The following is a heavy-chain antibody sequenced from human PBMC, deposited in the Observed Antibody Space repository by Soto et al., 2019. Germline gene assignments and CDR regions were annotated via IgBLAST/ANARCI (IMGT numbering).Heavy chain of an antibody. CDR3: AKDQRYYDFWSGYYTGYYYYGMDV. Sequence: GGSLRLSCVTSGFTFSTYGMHWVRQAPGKGPEWVAVVSYEGANKYYGDSVKGRFTISRDNSKNTLYLQMNNLRAEDTAVYYCAKDQRYYDFWSGYYTGYYYYGMDVWGQGTTVTVSS. D-gene: IGHD3-3*01. J-gene: IGHJ6*02. V-gene: IGHV3-30*18. CDR2: VSYEGANK. CDR1: GFTFSTYG.